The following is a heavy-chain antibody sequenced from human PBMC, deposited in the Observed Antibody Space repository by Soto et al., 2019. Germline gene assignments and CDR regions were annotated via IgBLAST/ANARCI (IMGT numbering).Heavy chain of an antibody. D-gene: IGHD3-16*01. J-gene: IGHJ6*02. CDR3: ATKDDHKDDEPYYYGLDV. CDR2: ISVFNGDT. CDR1: GYTSSSYG. Sequence: ASVKVSCKAIGYTSSSYGINWVRQAPGQGLEWMGWISVFNGDTKYAQKFQGRVAITKDPGTSTAHMELRSLRSDDAAVYFCATKDDHKDDEPYYYGLDVWGQGTTVTVSS. V-gene: IGHV1-18*01.